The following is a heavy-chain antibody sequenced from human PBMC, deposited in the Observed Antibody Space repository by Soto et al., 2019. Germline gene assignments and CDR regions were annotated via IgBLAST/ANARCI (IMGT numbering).Heavy chain of an antibody. CDR3: ASSGDYYDSSGLFYGMDV. CDR2: IYYSGST. D-gene: IGHD3-22*01. CDR1: GGSISSGGYY. V-gene: IGHV4-31*03. Sequence: SETLSLTCTVSGGSISSGGYYWSWIRQHPGKGLEWIGYIYYSGSTYYNPSLKSRVTISVDTSKNQFSLKLSSVTAADTAVYYCASSGDYYDSSGLFYGMDVWGQGTTVTVSS. J-gene: IGHJ6*02.